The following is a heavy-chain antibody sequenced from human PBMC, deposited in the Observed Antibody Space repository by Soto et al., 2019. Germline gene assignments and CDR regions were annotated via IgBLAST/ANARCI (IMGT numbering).Heavy chain of an antibody. CDR3: AKGTFRERHRFTIAVAGTLRY. J-gene: IGHJ4*02. Sequence: GGSLRLSCAASGFTFSSYAMSWVRQAPGKGLEWVSAISGSGGSTYYADSVKGRFTISRDNSKNTLYLQMNSLRAEDTAVYYCAKGTFRERHRFTIAVAGTLRYWGQGTLVTVSS. CDR2: ISGSGGST. D-gene: IGHD6-19*01. V-gene: IGHV3-23*01. CDR1: GFTFSSYA.